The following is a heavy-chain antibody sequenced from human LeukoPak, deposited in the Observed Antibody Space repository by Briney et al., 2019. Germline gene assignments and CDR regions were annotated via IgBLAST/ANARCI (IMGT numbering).Heavy chain of an antibody. CDR3: ARSVLLWFGDPTPTLDY. D-gene: IGHD3-10*01. V-gene: IGHV1-3*01. CDR1: GYTFTSYA. CDR2: INAGNGNT. J-gene: IGHJ4*02. Sequence: GASVKVSCKASGYTFTSYAMHWVRQAPGQRLEWMGWINAGNGNTKYSQKFQGRVTITRDTSASTAYTELSSLRSEDTAVYYCARSVLLWFGDPTPTLDYWGQGTLVTVSS.